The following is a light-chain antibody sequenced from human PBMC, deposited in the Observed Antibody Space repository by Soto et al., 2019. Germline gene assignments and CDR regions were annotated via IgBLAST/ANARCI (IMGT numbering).Light chain of an antibody. CDR3: QQYGTTLWT. CDR2: GAS. V-gene: IGKV3-20*01. Sequence: EIVMTQSPATLSVSPVESATLSCRASQSVGTNVAWYQQKPGQAPRLLIYGASSRATGIPDRFSGSGSGTDFTLTIIRLEPEDFAVYYCQQYGTTLWTFGQGTKVDI. J-gene: IGKJ1*01. CDR1: QSVGTN.